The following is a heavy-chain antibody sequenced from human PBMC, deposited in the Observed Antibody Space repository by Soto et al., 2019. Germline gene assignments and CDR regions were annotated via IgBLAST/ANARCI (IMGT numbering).Heavy chain of an antibody. J-gene: IGHJ5*02. D-gene: IGHD2-2*01. Sequence: SETLSLTCSVSGDPLHIGGYYWTWIRQRPGEGLEWMGYIYYTGKTYYNPSLESRLTMSVDRSKNQFSLKLNSVTAADTAVYYCGRDLTSNANCIDPWGQGTLVTVSS. CDR2: IYYTGKT. V-gene: IGHV4-31*03. CDR1: GDPLHIGGYY. CDR3: GRDLTSNANCIDP.